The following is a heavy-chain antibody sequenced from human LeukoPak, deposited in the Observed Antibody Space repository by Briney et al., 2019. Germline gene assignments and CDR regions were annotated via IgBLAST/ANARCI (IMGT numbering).Heavy chain of an antibody. D-gene: IGHD1-26*01. CDR3: ARDMVGATEPAFDI. CDR2: IYTSGST. Sequence: PSETLSLTCTVSGGSISSYYWSWIRQPAGKGLEWIGRIYTSGSTNYNPSLKSRVTMSVDTSKNQFSLKLSSVTAADTAVYYCARDMVGATEPAFDIWGQGTMVTVSS. V-gene: IGHV4-4*07. CDR1: GGSISSYY. J-gene: IGHJ3*02.